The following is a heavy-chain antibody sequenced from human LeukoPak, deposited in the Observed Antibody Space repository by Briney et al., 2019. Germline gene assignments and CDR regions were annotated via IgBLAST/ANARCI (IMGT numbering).Heavy chain of an antibody. Sequence: PGGSLRLSCAASGFTFSSYAMHWVRQAPGKGLEWVAVISYDGSNKYYADSVKGRFTISRDNSKNTLYLQMNSLRAEDTAVYYCARERITGTTDYYYYMDVWGKGTTVTVSS. V-gene: IGHV3-30*04. D-gene: IGHD1-20*01. J-gene: IGHJ6*03. CDR3: ARERITGTTDYYYYMDV. CDR2: ISYDGSNK. CDR1: GFTFSSYA.